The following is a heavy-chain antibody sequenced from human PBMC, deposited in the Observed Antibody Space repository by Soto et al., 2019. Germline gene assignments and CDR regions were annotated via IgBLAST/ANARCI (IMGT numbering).Heavy chain of an antibody. CDR2: IIPIFGTA. Sequence: GTSVKVSCKASGGTFSSYAISWVRQAPGQGLEWMGGIIPIFGTANYAQKFQGRVTITADESTSTAYMELSSLRSEDTAVYYCVGGSNSGNYYCGMDVWGQGTTVTVS. D-gene: IGHD4-4*01. J-gene: IGHJ6*02. V-gene: IGHV1-69*13. CDR1: GGTFSSYA. CDR3: VGGSNSGNYYCGMDV.